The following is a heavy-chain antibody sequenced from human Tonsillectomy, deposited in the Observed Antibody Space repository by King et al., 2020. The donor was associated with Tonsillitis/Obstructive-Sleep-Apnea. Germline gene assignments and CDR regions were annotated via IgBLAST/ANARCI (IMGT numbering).Heavy chain of an antibody. CDR3: ARLLSGGY. CDR1: GYTFTNYW. D-gene: IGHD3-16*02. CDR2: IDPIDSYT. Sequence: GQLVQSGAEVKKPGESLTISCKGSGYTFTNYWISWVRQMPGKGLEWMGRIDPIDSYTNYSPNFQGHVTISVDQSISTAYLQWSSLRASDTAIYYCARLLSGGYWGQGTLVTVSS. J-gene: IGHJ4*02. V-gene: IGHV5-10-1*01.